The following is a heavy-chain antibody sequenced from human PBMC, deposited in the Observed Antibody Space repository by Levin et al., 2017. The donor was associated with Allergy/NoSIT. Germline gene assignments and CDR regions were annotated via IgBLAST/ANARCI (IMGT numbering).Heavy chain of an antibody. CDR1: GDSIRRGFYY. CDR2: IYVTGST. V-gene: IGHV4-61*02. D-gene: IGHD5-12*01. Sequence: SQTLSLTCSVSGDSIRRGFYYWSWIRQPAGEGLEWIGRIYVTGSTTYSPSLKSRVSISLARSKDQVALKINSVTAADTAVYYCERDLEGFSGYNPYCYMDVWGKGTTVTVSS. J-gene: IGHJ6*03. CDR3: ERDLEGFSGYNPYCYMDV.